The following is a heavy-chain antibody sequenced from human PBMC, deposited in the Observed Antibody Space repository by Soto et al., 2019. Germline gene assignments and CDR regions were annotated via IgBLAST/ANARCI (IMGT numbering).Heavy chain of an antibody. J-gene: IGHJ4*02. D-gene: IGHD3-9*01. CDR1: GFTFSNAW. V-gene: IGHV3-15*01. Sequence: GGSLRLSCAASGFTFSNAWMSWVRQAPGKGLEWVGRIKSKTDGGTTDYAAPVKGRFTISRDDSKNTLYLQMNSLKTEDTAVYYCTSGTDYDILTGLADDYWGQGTLVTVSS. CDR2: IKSKTDGGTT. CDR3: TSGTDYDILTGLADDY.